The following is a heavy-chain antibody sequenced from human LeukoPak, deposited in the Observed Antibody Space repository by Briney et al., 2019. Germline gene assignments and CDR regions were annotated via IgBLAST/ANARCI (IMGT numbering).Heavy chain of an antibody. J-gene: IGHJ4*02. CDR1: GFTVNSNY. CDR3: ARGGRYSYGLRPFDY. V-gene: IGHV3-66*01. D-gene: IGHD5-18*01. CDR2: ISNGGTT. Sequence: GSLRLSCAASGFTVNSNYMTWVRQAPGKGLKWVSLISNGGTTYYADSVKGRFTISLDNSKNTLYLQMGSLRAEDMAVYYCARGGRYSYGLRPFDYWGQGTLVTVSS.